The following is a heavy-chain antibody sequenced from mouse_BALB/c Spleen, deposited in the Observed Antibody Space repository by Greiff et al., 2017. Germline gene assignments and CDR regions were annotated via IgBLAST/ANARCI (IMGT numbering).Heavy chain of an antibody. J-gene: IGHJ4*01. Sequence: EVQLKESGPSLVKPSQTLSLTCSVTGDSITSGYWNWIRKFPGNKLEYMGYISYSGSTYYNPSLKSRISITRDTSKNQYYLQLNSVTTEDTATYYCARGGGTLYAMDYWGQGTSVTVSS. V-gene: IGHV3-8*02. CDR1: GDSITSGY. CDR2: ISYSGST. CDR3: ARGGGTLYAMDY. D-gene: IGHD2-14*01.